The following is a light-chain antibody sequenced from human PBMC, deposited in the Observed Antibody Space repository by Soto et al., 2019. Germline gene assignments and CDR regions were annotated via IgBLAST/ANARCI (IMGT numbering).Light chain of an antibody. CDR1: SGINVGSYR. V-gene: IGLV5-45*01. Sequence: QPVLTQPASLSASPGASARLTCTLRSGINVGSYRIYWYQQKTGSPPQYLLRYKSDSDKQQGSGVPSRFSGSKDASANAGILLISGLQSEDEADYHCMIWHSGAWVFGGGTKLTVL. CDR2: YKSDSDK. CDR3: MIWHSGAWV. J-gene: IGLJ3*02.